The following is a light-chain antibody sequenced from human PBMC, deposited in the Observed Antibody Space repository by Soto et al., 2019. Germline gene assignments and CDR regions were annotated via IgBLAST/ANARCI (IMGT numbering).Light chain of an antibody. CDR3: SSYTSSRTLV. J-gene: IGLJ2*01. V-gene: IGLV2-14*01. CDR2: DVS. CDR1: SSDVGGYNY. Sequence: QSALTQPASVSGSPGQSITISCTGTSSDVGGYNYVSWYQQHPGKAPKLMIYDVSNRPSGVSNRFSGSKSGNTASLTISGLQAEDEADYYGSSYTSSRTLVFGGGTTLTVL.